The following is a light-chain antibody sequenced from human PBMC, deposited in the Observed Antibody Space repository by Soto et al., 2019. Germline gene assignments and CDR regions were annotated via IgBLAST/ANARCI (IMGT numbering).Light chain of an antibody. CDR1: SSDVGSYNL. J-gene: IGLJ3*02. CDR2: EGS. CDR3: CSYAGSSTWV. V-gene: IGLV2-23*01. Sequence: QSVVTQPASVSGSPGQSITISCTGTSSDVGSYNLVSWYQQHPGKAPKLMIYEGSKRPSGVSNRFSGSKSGNTASLTISGLQAEDEDDYYCCSYAGSSTWVFGGGTKLTVL.